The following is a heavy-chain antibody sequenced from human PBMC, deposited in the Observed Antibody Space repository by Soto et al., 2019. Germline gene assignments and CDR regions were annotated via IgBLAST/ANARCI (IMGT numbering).Heavy chain of an antibody. CDR3: ASYDSSGYSGFDY. V-gene: IGHV1-3*01. D-gene: IGHD3-22*01. Sequence: GSVKVSCKASGYTFTSYAMHWVRQAPGQRLEWMGWINAGNGNTKYSQKFQGRVTITRDTSASTAYMELSSLRSEDTAVYYCASYDSSGYSGFDYWGQGTLVTVSS. J-gene: IGHJ4*02. CDR2: INAGNGNT. CDR1: GYTFTSYA.